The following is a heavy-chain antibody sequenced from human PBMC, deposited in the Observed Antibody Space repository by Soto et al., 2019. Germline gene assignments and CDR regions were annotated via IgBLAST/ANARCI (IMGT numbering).Heavy chain of an antibody. V-gene: IGHV1-69*01. CDR1: GGTFSSYA. J-gene: IGHJ5*02. CDR3: ARSAYCSGGSCYPNWFDP. Sequence: QVQLVQSGAEVKKPGSSVKVSCKASGGTFSSYAISWVRQAPGQGLEWMGGDIPIFGTANYAQKFQGRVTITADESTSTAYMELSSLRSEDTAVYYCARSAYCSGGSCYPNWFDPWGQGTLVTVSS. CDR2: DIPIFGTA. D-gene: IGHD2-15*01.